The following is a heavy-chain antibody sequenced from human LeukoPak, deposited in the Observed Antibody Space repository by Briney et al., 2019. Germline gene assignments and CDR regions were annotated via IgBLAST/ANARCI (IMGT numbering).Heavy chain of an antibody. D-gene: IGHD5-24*01. Sequence: GGSLRLSCAASGFTFSSYAMSWVRQAPGKGLEWVSAISGSGGSTYYADSVKGRFTISRDNAKNSLYLQMNSLRAEDTAVYYCARDPDGSPNMVFDIWGQGTMVTVSS. CDR1: GFTFSSYA. V-gene: IGHV3-23*01. J-gene: IGHJ3*02. CDR3: ARDPDGSPNMVFDI. CDR2: ISGSGGST.